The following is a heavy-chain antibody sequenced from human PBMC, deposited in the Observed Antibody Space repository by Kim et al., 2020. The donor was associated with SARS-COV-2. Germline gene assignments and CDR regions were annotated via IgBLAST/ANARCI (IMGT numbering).Heavy chain of an antibody. CDR1: GFTFSSYA. CDR3: AKDRQPYYYDSSGYPPRVDW. CDR2: ISGSGGST. J-gene: IGHJ4*02. Sequence: GGSLRLSCAASGFTFSSYAMSWVRQAPGKGLEWVSAISGSGGSTYYADSVKGRFTISRDNSKNTLYLQMNSLRAEDTAVYYCAKDRQPYYYDSSGYPPRVDWWGQGTLVTVSS. V-gene: IGHV3-23*01. D-gene: IGHD3-22*01.